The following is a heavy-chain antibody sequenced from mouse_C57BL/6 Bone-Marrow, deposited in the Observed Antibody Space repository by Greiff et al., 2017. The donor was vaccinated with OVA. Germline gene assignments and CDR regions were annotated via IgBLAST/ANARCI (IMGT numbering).Heavy chain of an antibody. CDR2: LHPSDSDT. CDR3: ARGRGY. J-gene: IGHJ2*01. V-gene: IGHV1-74*01. CDR1: GYTFTSYW. Sequence: VQLQQPGAELVKPGASVKVSCKASGYTFTSYWMHWVKQRPGQGLEWIGRLHPSDSDTNYNQQFKDNATLTLDKSSSTAYMQLSSLTSEDSAVYYCARGRGYWGQGTTLTVSS.